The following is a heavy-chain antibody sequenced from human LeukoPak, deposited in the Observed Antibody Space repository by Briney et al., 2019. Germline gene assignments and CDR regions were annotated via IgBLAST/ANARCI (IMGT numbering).Heavy chain of an antibody. V-gene: IGHV3-7*04. J-gene: IGHJ6*02. CDR3: AGGLTGYYYYGMDV. D-gene: IGHD1-20*01. CDR2: IKQDGSEK. Sequence: PGGSLRLSCAASGFTFSSYWMSWVRQAPGKGLEWVANIKQDGSEKYYVDSVKGQFTISRDNAKNSLYLQMNSLRAEDTAVYYCAGGLTGYYYYGMDVWGQGTTVTVSS. CDR1: GFTFSSYW.